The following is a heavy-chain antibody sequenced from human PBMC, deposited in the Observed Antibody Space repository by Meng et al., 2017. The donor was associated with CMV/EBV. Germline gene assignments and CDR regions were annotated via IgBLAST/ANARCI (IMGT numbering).Heavy chain of an antibody. V-gene: IGHV4-34*01. CDR3: ARGTIFGVVWIGYFDY. D-gene: IGHD3-3*02. J-gene: IGHJ4*02. CDR1: GGSFSGYY. CDR2: INHSGST. Sequence: QGQLQQWGAGLLQPSETLSLTCAVYGGSFSGYYWSWIRQPPGKGLEWIGEINHSGSTNYNPSLKSRVTISVDTSKNQFSLKLSSVTAADTAVYYCARGTIFGVVWIGYFDYWGQGTLVTVSS.